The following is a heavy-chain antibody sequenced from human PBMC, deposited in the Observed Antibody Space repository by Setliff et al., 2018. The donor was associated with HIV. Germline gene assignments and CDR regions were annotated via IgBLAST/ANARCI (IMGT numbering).Heavy chain of an antibody. D-gene: IGHD1-26*01. CDR3: ARDRYSGSSTDY. CDR1: GFTFSSYA. J-gene: IGHJ4*02. CDR2: ISSSRSYT. Sequence: GGSLRLSCAASGFTFSSYAMSWVRQAPRKGLEWVSAISSSRSYTHYEGSVKGRSTISRDNVKNSLYLQMNSLRAEDTAVYYCARDRYSGSSTDYWGQGTLVTVSS. V-gene: IGHV3-21*01.